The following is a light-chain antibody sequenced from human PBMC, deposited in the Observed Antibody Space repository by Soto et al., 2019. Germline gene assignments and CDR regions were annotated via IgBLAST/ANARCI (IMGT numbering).Light chain of an antibody. CDR3: QQYSSLWT. V-gene: IGKV3-20*01. CDR2: GAS. CDR1: QSVSNNY. Sequence: EMVLTQSQGTLSLSPGEGATLSCRASQSVSNNYLAWYQQKPGQAPRLLIYGASNRATGIPDRFSGSGSGTDFTLTISRLEPEDFAVYYCQQYSSLWTFGQGTKVDI. J-gene: IGKJ1*01.